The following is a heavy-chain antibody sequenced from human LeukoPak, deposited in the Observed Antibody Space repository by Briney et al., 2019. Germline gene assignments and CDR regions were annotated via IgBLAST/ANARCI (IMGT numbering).Heavy chain of an antibody. CDR1: GFTFSNYW. J-gene: IGHJ6*02. Sequence: GGSLRLSCAASGFTFSNYWLTWFRQAPGKGLEWVANINRDGSERYYVDSVKGRFTISRDDAKSSLYLQMNSLRAEDTAVYYCARRNAMDVWGQGTTV. CDR2: INRDGSER. CDR3: ARRNAMDV. V-gene: IGHV3-7*03.